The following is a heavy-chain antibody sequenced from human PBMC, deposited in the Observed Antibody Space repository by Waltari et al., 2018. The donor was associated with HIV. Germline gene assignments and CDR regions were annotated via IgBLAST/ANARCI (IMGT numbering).Heavy chain of an antibody. D-gene: IGHD3-22*01. CDR3: ARIRPYYDSTGFYYYYYGMDV. V-gene: IGHV2-26*01. CDR1: GFSLNNPRLG. Sequence: QVTLKESGPVLVKPTDTLTLTCSVPGFSLNNPRLGVSWIRQPPGKALEWLAHIFSDDERAYSTALKTRLTISKDTSKWQVVLTMTNMDPVDTATYYCARIRPYYDSTGFYYYYYGMDVWGHGTTVTVSS. J-gene: IGHJ6*02. CDR2: IFSDDER.